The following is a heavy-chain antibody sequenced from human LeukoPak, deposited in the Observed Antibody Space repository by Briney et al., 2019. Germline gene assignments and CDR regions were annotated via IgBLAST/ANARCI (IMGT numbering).Heavy chain of an antibody. Sequence: NSSETLSLTCTVSGGSISSYYWSWIRQPPGKGLEWIGYIYYSGSTNYNPSLKNRVTISVDTSKNQFSLKLSSVTAADTAVYYCARHFGIDFDYWGQGTLVTVSS. CDR2: IYYSGST. CDR3: ARHFGIDFDY. J-gene: IGHJ4*02. V-gene: IGHV4-59*08. CDR1: GGSISSYY. D-gene: IGHD3-3*01.